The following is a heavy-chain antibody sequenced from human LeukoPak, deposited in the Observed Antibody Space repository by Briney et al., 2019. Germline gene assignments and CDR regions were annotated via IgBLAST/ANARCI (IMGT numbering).Heavy chain of an antibody. V-gene: IGHV1-8*01. J-gene: IGHJ4*02. Sequence: GASVKVSCKASGYTFTSYDIQWVRQATGQGLEWMGWVNPNSGNTGYAQRFQGRVTMARDTSISTAYMELSSLRSEDTAVYYCARKGKVTAGTHYFDYWGQGTLVTVSS. D-gene: IGHD2-21*02. CDR2: VNPNSGNT. CDR3: ARKGKVTAGTHYFDY. CDR1: GYTFTSYD.